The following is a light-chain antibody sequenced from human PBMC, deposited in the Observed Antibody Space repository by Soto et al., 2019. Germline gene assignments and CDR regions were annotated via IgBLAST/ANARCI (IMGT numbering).Light chain of an antibody. Sequence: DIQMTQSPSSLSASVGDRVTITCQASQDLSSYLNWYQQRPGKAPKLLIYGASNLETGVPSRFSGSGSGTEFTFAINRLQPEDFATFYCHRYASLPTFGGGTRGEIK. CDR1: QDLSSY. CDR3: HRYASLPT. CDR2: GAS. J-gene: IGKJ4*01. V-gene: IGKV1-33*01.